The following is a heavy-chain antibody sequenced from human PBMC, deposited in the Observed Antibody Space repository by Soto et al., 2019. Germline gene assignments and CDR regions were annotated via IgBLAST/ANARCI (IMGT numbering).Heavy chain of an antibody. CDR1: GYTFTSYD. D-gene: IGHD4-17*01. V-gene: IGHV1-8*01. CDR2: MNPNSGNT. J-gene: IGHJ3*02. CDR3: ARLLDYGDYSAFDI. Sequence: ASVKVSCKASGYTFTSYDINWVRQATGQGLEWMGWMNPNSGNTGCAQKFQGRVTMTRNTSISTAYMELSSLRSEDTAVYYCARLLDYGDYSAFDIWGQGTMVTVSS.